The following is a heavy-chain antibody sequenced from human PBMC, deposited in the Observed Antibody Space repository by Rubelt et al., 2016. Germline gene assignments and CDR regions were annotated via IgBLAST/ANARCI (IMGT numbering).Heavy chain of an antibody. CDR1: GGSFSGYY. CDR2: INHSGST. J-gene: IGHJ6*02. CDR3: ARFRCGGSCRPPNFYYYYGMDV. Sequence: QVQLQQWGAGLLKPSETLSLTCAVYGGSFSGYYWSRIRQPPGKGLEWIGEINHSGSTNYNPSLKSRVTISVDTSKNQFSLKLSSVTAADTAVYYCARFRCGGSCRPPNFYYYYGMDVWGQGTTVTVSS. D-gene: IGHD2-15*01. V-gene: IGHV4-34*01.